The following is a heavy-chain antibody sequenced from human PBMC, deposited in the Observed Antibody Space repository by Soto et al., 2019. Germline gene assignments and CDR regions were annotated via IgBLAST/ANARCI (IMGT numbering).Heavy chain of an antibody. D-gene: IGHD5-12*01. CDR1: GGSISSYY. CDR3: ARNRDGYNPYCFDY. V-gene: IGHV4-59*01. Sequence: PETLSLTCTVSGGSISSYYWTWIRQPPGKGLEWIGYIYYSGSPNYNPSLKSRVSISVDTSKNQFSLKLSSVTAADTAVYYCARNRDGYNPYCFDYWGQGTLVTVSS. CDR2: IYYSGSP. J-gene: IGHJ4*02.